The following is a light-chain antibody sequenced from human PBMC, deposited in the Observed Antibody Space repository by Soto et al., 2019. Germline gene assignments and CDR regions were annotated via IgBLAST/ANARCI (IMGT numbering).Light chain of an antibody. V-gene: IGKV1-5*03. CDR2: KAS. J-gene: IGKJ1*01. Sequence: DIQMTQSTSTLSASVGDRVTITCRASQSISSWLAWYQQKPGKAPKLLIYKASSLESGVPSRFSGSGSGTEFTLTISSLQPDDCATYYCQQDRTFGQGTKVEIK. CDR1: QSISSW. CDR3: QQDRT.